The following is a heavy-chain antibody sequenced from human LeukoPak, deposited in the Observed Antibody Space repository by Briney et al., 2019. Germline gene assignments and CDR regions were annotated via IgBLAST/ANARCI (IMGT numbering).Heavy chain of an antibody. D-gene: IGHD3-22*01. V-gene: IGHV4-39*01. CDR2: IYYSGST. CDR1: GGSISSSSYY. Sequence: SETLSLTCTVSGGSISSSSYYWGWIRQPPRKGLEWIGRIYYSGSTYYNPSLKSRVTISVDTSKNQFSLKLSSVTAADTAVYYCASLNTYYYDSSGYYPYYFDYWGQGTLVTVSS. J-gene: IGHJ4*02. CDR3: ASLNTYYYDSSGYYPYYFDY.